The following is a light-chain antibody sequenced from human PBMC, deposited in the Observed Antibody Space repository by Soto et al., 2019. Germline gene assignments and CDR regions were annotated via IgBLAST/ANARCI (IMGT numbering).Light chain of an antibody. V-gene: IGKV1-5*01. Sequence: DVQMTQSPSTLSASVGDRVTITCQASQIIRGYLAWYQQKPGKAPKVLIYDASTMEVGVPSRFSGSVSGTDFTLTISSLQPDDFATYYCQQYVGYPYTFGQGTKLEIK. CDR2: DAS. CDR1: QIIRGY. CDR3: QQYVGYPYT. J-gene: IGKJ2*01.